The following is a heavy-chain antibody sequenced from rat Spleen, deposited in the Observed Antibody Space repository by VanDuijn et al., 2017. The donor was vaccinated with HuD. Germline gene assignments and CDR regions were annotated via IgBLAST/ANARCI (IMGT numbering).Heavy chain of an antibody. J-gene: IGHJ2*01. D-gene: IGHD1-9*01. V-gene: IGHV2-64*01. CDR3: ARQLYYGYNHFDY. CDR1: GFSLTTFN. CDR2: MWNGGGT. Sequence: QVQLTQTLSITCTVSGFSLTTFNIHWVRQPPGKGLEWLGAMWNGGGTDYNSAFKSRLSFSRDTSKSQIFLKMNSLQTDDTAKYFCARQLYYGYNHFDYWGQGLMVTVSS.